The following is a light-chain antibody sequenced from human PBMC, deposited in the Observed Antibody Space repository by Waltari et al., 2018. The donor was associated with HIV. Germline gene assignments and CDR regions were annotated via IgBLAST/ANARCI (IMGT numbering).Light chain of an antibody. Sequence: EIVLTQSPATLSLSPGERATLSCRASQSLSSYLAWYQQKPGQAPRLLIYDASSRATGIPARFSGSGSGTEFTLTISSLQSEDFALYYCQQYNKFPLTFGGGTKVEIK. J-gene: IGKJ4*01. CDR1: QSLSSY. CDR3: QQYNKFPLT. CDR2: DAS. V-gene: IGKV3-15*01.